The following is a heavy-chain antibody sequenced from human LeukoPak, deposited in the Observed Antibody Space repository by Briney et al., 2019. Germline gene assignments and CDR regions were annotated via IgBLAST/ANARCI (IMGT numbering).Heavy chain of an antibody. V-gene: IGHV3-66*01. CDR2: IYIGGTI. CDR3: ARDGENYYYDY. CDR1: GFTVSSNH. D-gene: IGHD7-27*01. Sequence: QPGGSLRLSCAASGFTVSSNHMSWVRQAPGQGLEWVSVIYIGGTIYYADSVKGRFTISRDNSQNTVYPEMHSLRAEDTAVYYCARDGENYYYDYWGQGTLVTVST. J-gene: IGHJ4*02.